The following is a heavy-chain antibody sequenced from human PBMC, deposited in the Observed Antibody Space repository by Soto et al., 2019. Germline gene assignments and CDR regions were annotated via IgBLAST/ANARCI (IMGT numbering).Heavy chain of an antibody. J-gene: IGHJ5*02. V-gene: IGHV3-30*18. CDR3: AKEPIIPYRYGQLYNWFDP. D-gene: IGHD5-18*01. Sequence: QVQLVESGGGVVQPGTSLRLSCVASGFTFSSYGMHWVRQAPGKGLEWLAVISYDGNIRYHADSVKGRFTISRDDSKNTLYLQMSRLRAEDTAIYYCAKEPIIPYRYGQLYNWFDPWGQGTLVTVSS. CDR2: ISYDGNIR. CDR1: GFTFSSYG.